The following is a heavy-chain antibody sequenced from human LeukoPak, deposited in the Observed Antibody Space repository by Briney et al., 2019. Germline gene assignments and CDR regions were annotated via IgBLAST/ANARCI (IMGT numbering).Heavy chain of an antibody. CDR1: GDSINSAY. CDR3: ARQKGSGPYKDWFDP. V-gene: IGHV4-59*08. CDR2: INYDGDG. J-gene: IGHJ5*02. Sequence: SETLSLTCTVSGDSINSAYWSWMRQPPGKGLEWIGYINYDGDGSYNPSLKSRVTMSIDTSTNQFSLKLSSVTAADTAFYYCARQKGSGPYKDWFDPWGQGILVTVSS. D-gene: IGHD6-19*01.